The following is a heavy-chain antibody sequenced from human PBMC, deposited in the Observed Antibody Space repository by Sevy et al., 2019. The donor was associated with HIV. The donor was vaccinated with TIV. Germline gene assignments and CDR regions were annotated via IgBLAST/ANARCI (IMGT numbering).Heavy chain of an antibody. CDR1: GFTFSSYA. CDR3: ARDRVYSYGPGAYYYYGMDV. D-gene: IGHD5-18*01. J-gene: IGHJ6*02. CDR2: ISYDGSNK. Sequence: TLSLTCAASGFTFSSYAMHWVRQAPGKGLEWVAVISYDGSNKYYADSVKGRFTISRDNSKNTLYLQMNSLRAEDTAVYYCARDRVYSYGPGAYYYYGMDVWGQGTTVTVSS. V-gene: IGHV3-30-3*01.